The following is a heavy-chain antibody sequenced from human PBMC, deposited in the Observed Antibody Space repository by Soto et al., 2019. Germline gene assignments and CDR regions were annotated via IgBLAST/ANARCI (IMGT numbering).Heavy chain of an antibody. CDR1: GGSISSSSYY. CDR3: AIALKDYAGTIVYFDY. J-gene: IGHJ4*02. Sequence: QVQLQESGPGLVKPSQTLSLTCTVSGGSISSSSYYWSWIRQHPGRGLEWIGYINYSGSTYYNPSLKSRVTVSVDTSKKYFSLKLSSVTAADTAVYYCAIALKDYAGTIVYFDYWGQGTLVTVSS. V-gene: IGHV4-31*03. D-gene: IGHD6-13*01. CDR2: INYSGST.